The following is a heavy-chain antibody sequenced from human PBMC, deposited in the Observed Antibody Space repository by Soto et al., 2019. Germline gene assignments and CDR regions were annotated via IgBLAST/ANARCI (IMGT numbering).Heavy chain of an antibody. V-gene: IGHV4-38-2*02. CDR1: GYSISSGYY. Sequence: LSLTCAVSGYSISSGYYWGWIRQPPGKGLEWIGSIYHSGSTYYNPSLKSRVTISVDTSKNQFSLKLSSVTAADTAVYYCAREEGGITIFGVAPGTFDYWGQGTLVTVSS. CDR3: AREEGGITIFGVAPGTFDY. D-gene: IGHD3-3*01. J-gene: IGHJ4*02. CDR2: IYHSGST.